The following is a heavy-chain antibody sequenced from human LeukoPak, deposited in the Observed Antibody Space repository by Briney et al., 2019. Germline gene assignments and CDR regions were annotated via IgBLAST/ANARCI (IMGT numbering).Heavy chain of an antibody. CDR2: ISSSSSYI. D-gene: IGHD3-22*01. V-gene: IGHV3-21*01. CDR3: AKDSYYYDSSGYAPSYYYYMDV. J-gene: IGHJ6*03. Sequence: GGSLRLSCAASGFSFSSYSMSWVRQAPGKGLEWVSSISSSSSYIYYADLAKGRFTNSRDNAKNSLYLQMNSLRAEDTAVYYCAKDSYYYDSSGYAPSYYYYMDVWGKGTTVTISS. CDR1: GFSFSSYS.